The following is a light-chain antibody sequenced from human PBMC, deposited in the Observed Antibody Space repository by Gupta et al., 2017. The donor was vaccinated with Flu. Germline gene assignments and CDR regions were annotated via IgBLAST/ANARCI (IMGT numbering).Light chain of an antibody. CDR1: ESLLHSNGMTY. Sequence: DIVMTQTPLSLSVTPGQPASISCRSSESLLHSNGMTYFFWYMQKPGHPPQLLIYEVSKSCYGVPDRFSGRGSGTDFTLHSSRGEAEDVGIYYGKQSISLRTFGQGTKVEIK. J-gene: IGKJ1*01. CDR3: KQSISLRT. CDR2: EVS. V-gene: IGKV2D-29*01.